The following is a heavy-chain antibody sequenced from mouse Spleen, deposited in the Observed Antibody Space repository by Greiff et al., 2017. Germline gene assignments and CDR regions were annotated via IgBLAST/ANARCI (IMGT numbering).Heavy chain of an antibody. CDR3: ARITAYAMDY. J-gene: IGHJ4*01. CDR2: IYPGSGST. CDR1: GYNFTSYW. Sequence: QVQLQQPGAELVKPGTSVKLSCKASGYNFTSYWINWVKLRPGQGLEWIGDIYPGSGSTNYNEKFKSKATLTVDTSSSTAYMQLSSLASEDSALYYCARITAYAMDYWGQGTSVTVSS. D-gene: IGHD1-2*01. V-gene: IGHV1-55*01.